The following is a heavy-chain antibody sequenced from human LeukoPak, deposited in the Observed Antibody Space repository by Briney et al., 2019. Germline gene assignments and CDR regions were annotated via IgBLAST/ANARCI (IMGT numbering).Heavy chain of an antibody. Sequence: EWVSGISWNSGSIGYADYVKGRFTISRDNAKNSLYLQMNSLRAEDTALYYCAKEKDYDILTGADAFDIWGQGTMVTVSS. D-gene: IGHD3-9*01. J-gene: IGHJ3*02. CDR3: AKEKDYDILTGADAFDI. V-gene: IGHV3-9*01. CDR2: ISWNSGSI.